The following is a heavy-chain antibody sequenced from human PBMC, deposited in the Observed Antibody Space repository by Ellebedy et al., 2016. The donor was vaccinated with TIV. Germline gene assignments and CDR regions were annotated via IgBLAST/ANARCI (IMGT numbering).Heavy chain of an antibody. V-gene: IGHV4-59*01. J-gene: IGHJ5*02. CDR1: GGSISSYY. D-gene: IGHD6-13*01. Sequence: MPSETLSLTCTVSGGSISSYYWSWIRQPPGKGLEWIGYVYYSGSTNYNPSLKSRVTISVDTSKKQFSLRLSSVTAADTAIYYCARMTYSNNWYEGSFDPWGQGTLVTVSS. CDR3: ARMTYSNNWYEGSFDP. CDR2: VYYSGST.